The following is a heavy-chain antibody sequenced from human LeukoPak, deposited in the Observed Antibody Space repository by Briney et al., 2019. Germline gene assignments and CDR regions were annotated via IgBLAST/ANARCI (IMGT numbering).Heavy chain of an antibody. D-gene: IGHD4-23*01. CDR2: AYYSGST. V-gene: IGHV4-39*01. CDR1: GGSISSSSYY. CDR3: ATLTTVVTAYYFDY. J-gene: IGHJ4*02. Sequence: NPSETLSLTCTVSGGSISSSSYYWGWIRQPPGKGLEWIGSAYYSGSTYYNPSLKSRVTISVDTSKNQFSLKLTSVTAADTAVYYCATLTTVVTAYYFDYWGQGTLVTVSS.